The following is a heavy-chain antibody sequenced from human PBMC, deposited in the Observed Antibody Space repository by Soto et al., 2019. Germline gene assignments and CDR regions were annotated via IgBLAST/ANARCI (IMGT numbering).Heavy chain of an antibody. J-gene: IGHJ6*02. D-gene: IGHD2-2*01. CDR3: RSSTSCYDESCVDV. Sequence: SETLSLTCAVSGYSISSGNYWAWIRQPPGRGLEWIGSLYHIGSTHYNTSLKSRVTISVDTSKNHFSLELSSVTAADTAIYYCRSSTSCYDESCVDVWGQGTMVTV. CDR2: LYHIGST. V-gene: IGHV4-38-2*01. CDR1: GYSISSGNY.